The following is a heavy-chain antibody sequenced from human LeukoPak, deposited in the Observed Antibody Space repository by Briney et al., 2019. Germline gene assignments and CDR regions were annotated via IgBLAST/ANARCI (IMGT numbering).Heavy chain of an antibody. V-gene: IGHV3-33*06. J-gene: IGHJ4*02. D-gene: IGHD3-22*01. CDR2: IWYDGSNK. CDR3: AKDRTWRYYDSSGYYYGPYLLDY. Sequence: PGGSLRLSRAASGFTFSSYVMHGVRQAPGKGLEWVAVIWYDGSNKYYADSVKGRFTISRDNSKNTLYLQMNSLRAEDTAVYYCAKDRTWRYYDSSGYYYGPYLLDYWVQGTLVTVSS. CDR1: GFTFSSYV.